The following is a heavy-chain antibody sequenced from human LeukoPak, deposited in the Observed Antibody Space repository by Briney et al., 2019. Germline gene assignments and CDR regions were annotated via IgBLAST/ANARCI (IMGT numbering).Heavy chain of an antibody. CDR2: INWNGGST. CDR3: ARVRDSSGWHYYYYYMDV. CDR1: GFTFDDYG. D-gene: IGHD6-19*01. J-gene: IGHJ6*03. Sequence: GGSLRLSCAASGFTFDDYGMSWVRQAPGKGLEWVSGINWNGGSTGYADSVKGRFTISRDNAKNPLYLQMNSLRAEDTALYYCARVRDSSGWHYYYYYMDVWGKGTTVTVSS. V-gene: IGHV3-20*04.